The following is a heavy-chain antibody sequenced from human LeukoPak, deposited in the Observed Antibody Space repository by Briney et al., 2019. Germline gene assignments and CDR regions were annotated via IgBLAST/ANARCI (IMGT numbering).Heavy chain of an antibody. V-gene: IGHV4-39*01. Sequence: LSETLSLTCTVSGGSISSSSYYWGWIRQPPGKGLEWIGSIYYSGSTYYNPSLKSRVTISVDTSKNQFSLKLSSVTAADTAVYYCASITLRVLDYWGQGTLVTVSS. CDR1: GGSISSSSYY. CDR2: IYYSGST. D-gene: IGHD3-3*01. J-gene: IGHJ4*02. CDR3: ASITLRVLDY.